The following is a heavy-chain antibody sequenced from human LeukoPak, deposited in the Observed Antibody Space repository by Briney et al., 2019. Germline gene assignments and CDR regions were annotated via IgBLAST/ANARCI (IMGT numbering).Heavy chain of an antibody. CDR2: IIPILGIA. Sequence: SVKVSCKASGGTFSSYTISWVRQAPGQGLEWMGRIIPILGIANYAQKFQGRVTITADKSTSTAYMELSSLRSEDMAVYYCAIDCSSTSCYQGNVYWGQGTLVTVSS. V-gene: IGHV1-69*02. D-gene: IGHD2-2*01. J-gene: IGHJ4*02. CDR3: AIDCSSTSCYQGNVY. CDR1: GGTFSSYT.